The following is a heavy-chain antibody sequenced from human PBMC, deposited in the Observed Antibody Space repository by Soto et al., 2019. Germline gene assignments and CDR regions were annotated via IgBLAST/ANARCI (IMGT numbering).Heavy chain of an antibody. CDR2: IYSGGST. V-gene: IGHV3-66*02. Sequence: GGSLRLSCAASGFTVSSNYMSWVRQAPGKGLEGVSVIYSGGSTYYADSVKCRFTISRDNSKNTLYLQMNSLRAEDTAVYYCARVTGIAARRWFDPWGQGTLVTVSS. J-gene: IGHJ5*02. CDR1: GFTVSSNY. D-gene: IGHD6-6*01. CDR3: ARVTGIAARRWFDP.